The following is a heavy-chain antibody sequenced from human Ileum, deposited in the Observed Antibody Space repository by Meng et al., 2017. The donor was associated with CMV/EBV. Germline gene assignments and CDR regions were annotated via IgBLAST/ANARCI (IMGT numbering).Heavy chain of an antibody. D-gene: IGHD3-22*01. CDR1: GLTFSSYS. V-gene: IGHV3-21*01. CDR2: ISSSSSYI. J-gene: IGHJ4*02. CDR3: AGDQNYYDSSGYYEFDY. Sequence: GGSLRLSCAASGLTFSSYSMNWVRQAPGKGLEWVSSISSSSSYIYYADSVKGRFTISRDNAKNSLYLQMNSLRAEDTAVYYCAGDQNYYDSSGYYEFDYWGQGTLVTVSS.